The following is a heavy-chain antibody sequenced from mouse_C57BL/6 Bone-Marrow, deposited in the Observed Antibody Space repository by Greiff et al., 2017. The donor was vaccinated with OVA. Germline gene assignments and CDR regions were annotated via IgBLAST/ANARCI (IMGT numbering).Heavy chain of an antibody. Sequence: VNLVESGGGLVQPGGSMKLSCVASGFTFSNYWMNWVRQSPEKGLEWVAQIRLKSDNYATHYAESVKGRFTISRDDSKSSVYLQMNNLRAEDTGIYYCTVPWYGSSYVRFAYWGQGTLVTVSA. D-gene: IGHD1-1*01. CDR3: TVPWYGSSYVRFAY. J-gene: IGHJ3*01. CDR1: GFTFSNYW. CDR2: IRLKSDNYAT. V-gene: IGHV6-3*01.